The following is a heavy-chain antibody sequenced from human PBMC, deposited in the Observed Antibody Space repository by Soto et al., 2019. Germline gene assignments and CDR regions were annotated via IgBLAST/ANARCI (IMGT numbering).Heavy chain of an antibody. V-gene: IGHV3-66*01. CDR2: IYSGGST. CDR1: GFTVSSNY. Sequence: GGSLRLSCAASGFTVSSNYMSWVRQAPGKGLEWVSVIYSGGSTYYADSVKGRFTISRDNSKNTLYLQMNSLRAEDTAVYYCAVGPWDIVATIRGFDPWGQGTLVTVSS. CDR3: AVGPWDIVATIRGFDP. D-gene: IGHD5-12*01. J-gene: IGHJ5*02.